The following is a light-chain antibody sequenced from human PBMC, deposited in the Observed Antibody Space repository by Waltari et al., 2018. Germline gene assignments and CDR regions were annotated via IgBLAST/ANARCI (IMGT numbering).Light chain of an antibody. CDR3: HQYYSTPQT. CDR2: WAS. V-gene: IGKV4-1*01. CDR1: QSVLFNSDSKNY. Sequence: DIVLTQSPDSLAVSLGERATLNCKSSQSVLFNSDSKNYLAWYQQKPGPPPTLLIYWASTRESGVPDRFNGSGSGTDFSPTISSLQAEDAAVYYCHQYYSTPQTFGQGTKVEVK. J-gene: IGKJ1*01.